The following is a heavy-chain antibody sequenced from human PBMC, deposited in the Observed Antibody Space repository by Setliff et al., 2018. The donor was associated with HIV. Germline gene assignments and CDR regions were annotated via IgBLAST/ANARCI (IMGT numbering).Heavy chain of an antibody. CDR1: GVSFSGDY. J-gene: IGHJ4*02. V-gene: IGHV4-34*01. CDR3: ARGRDWARTGDF. Sequence: LSLTCAVSGVSFSGDYWSWVRQPPGKGLEWIAEVHPSGSINYNSSLKSRVAISVDTSNNQFSLTMTSVTAADTAVYYCARGRDWARTGDFWGQGALVTVSS. CDR2: VHPSGSI. D-gene: IGHD3-9*01.